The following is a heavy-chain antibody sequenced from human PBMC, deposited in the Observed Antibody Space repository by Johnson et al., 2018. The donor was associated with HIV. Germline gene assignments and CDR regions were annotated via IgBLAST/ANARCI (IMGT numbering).Heavy chain of an antibody. J-gene: IGHJ3*01. Sequence: QVQLVESGGGLVQPGGSLRLSCAASGFTFSSYAMHWVRQPPGKGLEWVAVISSDGAEKHYGDSVRGRFTISRDNSRNTLSLQMNSLTSDDTSIYYCVRGSLIDDSFPEWGQGTTVLVSS. CDR2: ISSDGAEK. CDR3: VRGSLIDDSFPE. V-gene: IGHV3-30*03. D-gene: IGHD2-8*01. CDR1: GFTFSSYA.